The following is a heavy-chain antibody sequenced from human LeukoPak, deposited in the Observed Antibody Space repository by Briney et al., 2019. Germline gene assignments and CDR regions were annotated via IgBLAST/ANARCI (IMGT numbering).Heavy chain of an antibody. CDR2: INHSGST. CDR3: ARASYSNYGY. Sequence: PSETLSVTCAVYGGSFSGYYWSWIRQPPGKGLEWIGEINHSGSTNYNPSLKSRVTISVDTSKNQFSLKLSSVTAADTAVYYCARASYSNYGYWGQGTLVTVSS. V-gene: IGHV4-34*01. D-gene: IGHD4-11*01. J-gene: IGHJ4*02. CDR1: GGSFSGYY.